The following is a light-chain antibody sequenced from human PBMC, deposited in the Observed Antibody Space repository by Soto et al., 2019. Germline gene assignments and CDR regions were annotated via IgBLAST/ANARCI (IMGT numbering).Light chain of an antibody. V-gene: IGLV2-14*01. J-gene: IGLJ2*01. CDR3: SSYTSSSTSVI. Sequence: QSVLTQPASVSGSPGQSITISCTGTSSDVGGYNYVSWYQQHPGKAPKLMIYDVSNRPSGVSNRFSGSKSGNTTSLTISGLQAEDEADYYFSSYTSSSTSVIFGGATKLTVL. CDR2: DVS. CDR1: SSDVGGYNY.